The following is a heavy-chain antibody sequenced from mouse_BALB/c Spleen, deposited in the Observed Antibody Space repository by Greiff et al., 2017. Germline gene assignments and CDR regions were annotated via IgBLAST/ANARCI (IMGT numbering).Heavy chain of an antibody. D-gene: IGHD1-1*01. Sequence: EVKLVESGGGLVKPGGSLKLSCAASGFTFSSYAMSWVRQTPEKRLEWVATISSGGSYTYYPDSVKGRFTISRDNAKNTLYLQMSSLKSEDTAMYYCARDVYYGSSHYFDYWGQGTTLTVSS. CDR2: ISSGGSYT. J-gene: IGHJ2*01. V-gene: IGHV5-6-4*01. CDR3: ARDVYYGSSHYFDY. CDR1: GFTFSSYA.